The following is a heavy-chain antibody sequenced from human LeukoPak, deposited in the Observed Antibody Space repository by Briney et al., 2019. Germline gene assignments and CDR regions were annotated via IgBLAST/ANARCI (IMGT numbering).Heavy chain of an antibody. CDR1: GYTFTGYY. Sequence: ASVKASCKASGYTFTGYYMHWVRQAPGQGLEWMGWINPNSGGTNYAQKFQGRVTMTRDTSISTAYMELSRLRSDDTAVYYCAGSTVTTESDAFDIWGQGTMVTVSS. CDR3: AGSTVTTESDAFDI. CDR2: INPNSGGT. D-gene: IGHD4-17*01. J-gene: IGHJ3*02. V-gene: IGHV1-2*02.